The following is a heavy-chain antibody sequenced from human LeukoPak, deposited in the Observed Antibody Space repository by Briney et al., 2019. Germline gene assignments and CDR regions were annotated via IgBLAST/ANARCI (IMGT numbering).Heavy chain of an antibody. V-gene: IGHV3-15*01. CDR3: TTVQSYYYDSSGYYIIDY. J-gene: IGHJ4*02. CDR2: TKSKTDGGTT. CDR1: GFTFRNAW. Sequence: GGSLTLSCAASGFTFRNAWRSWVRQAPGKGLEWVGRTKSKTDGGTTDYAAPVKGRSTISRDDSKNSLYLQMNSLKTEDTAVYYCTTVQSYYYDSSGYYIIDYWGQATLATVCS. D-gene: IGHD3-22*01.